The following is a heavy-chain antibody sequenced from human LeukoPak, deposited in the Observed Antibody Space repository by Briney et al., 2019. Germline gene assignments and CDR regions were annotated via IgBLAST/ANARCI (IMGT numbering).Heavy chain of an antibody. CDR2: ISYDGSNK. D-gene: IGHD1-1*01. Sequence: GGSLRLSCAASGFTFSSYGMHWVRQAPGKGLEWVAVISYDGSNKYYADSVKGRFTISRDNSKNTLYLQMNSLRAEDTAVYYCAKDQLERRKLYYFDYWGQGTLVTVSS. CDR3: AKDQLERRKLYYFDY. CDR1: GFTFSSYG. V-gene: IGHV3-30*18. J-gene: IGHJ4*02.